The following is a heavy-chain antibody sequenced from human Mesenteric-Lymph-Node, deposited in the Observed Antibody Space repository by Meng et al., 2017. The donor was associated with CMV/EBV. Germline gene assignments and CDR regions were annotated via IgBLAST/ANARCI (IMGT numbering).Heavy chain of an antibody. V-gene: IGHV1-18*01. J-gene: IGHJ6*02. D-gene: IGHD3-3*01. Sequence: ASVKVSCKASGGTFSSYAISWVRQAPGQGLEWMGWISAYNGNTNYAQKLQGRVTMTTDTSTNTAYMELRSLRSDVTAVYYCARDPTTIFGPRYYYYGMDVWGQGTTVTVSS. CDR3: ARDPTTIFGPRYYYYGMDV. CDR1: GGTFSSYA. CDR2: ISAYNGNT.